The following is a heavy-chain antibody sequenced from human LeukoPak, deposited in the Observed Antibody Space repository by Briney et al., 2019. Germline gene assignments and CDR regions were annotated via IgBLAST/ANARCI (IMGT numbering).Heavy chain of an antibody. CDR2: VYYSGST. D-gene: IGHD5-12*01. CDR3: ARYASGYESFDY. CDR1: GGSISSYY. V-gene: IGHV4-59*01. J-gene: IGHJ4*02. Sequence: SETLSLTCTVSGGSISSYYWSWIRQPPGKGLEWIEHVYYSGSTNYNPSLKGRVAISVDTSKNQFSLKLSSVTAADTAVYYCARYASGYESFDYWGQGTLDTVSS.